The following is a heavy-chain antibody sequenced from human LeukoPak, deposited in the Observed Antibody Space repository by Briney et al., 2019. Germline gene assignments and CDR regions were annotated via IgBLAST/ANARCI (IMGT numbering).Heavy chain of an antibody. CDR2: TNPNSGGT. CDR3: ARGCSGGSCYSDYYYGMDV. Sequence: ASVKVSCKASGYTFTGYYMHWVRQAPGQGLEWMGWTNPNSGGTNYAQKFQGRVTMTRDTSISTAYMELSRLRSDDTAVYYRARGCSGGSCYSDYYYGMDVWGQGTTVTVSS. J-gene: IGHJ6*02. CDR1: GYTFTGYY. V-gene: IGHV1-2*02. D-gene: IGHD2-15*01.